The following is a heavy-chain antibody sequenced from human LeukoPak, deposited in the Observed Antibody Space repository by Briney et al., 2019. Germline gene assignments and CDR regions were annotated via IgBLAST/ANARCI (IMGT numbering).Heavy chain of an antibody. CDR3: AKAGYYDFWSTLGAFDI. V-gene: IGHV3-23*01. D-gene: IGHD3-3*01. J-gene: IGHJ3*02. CDR1: GFAFSSYA. CDR2: ISGSGGST. Sequence: GGSLRLSCAASGFAFSSYAMSWVRQAPGKGLEWVSAISGSGGSTYYADSVKGRFTISRDNSKNTLYLQMNSLRAEDTAVYYCAKAGYYDFWSTLGAFDIWGQGTMVTVSS.